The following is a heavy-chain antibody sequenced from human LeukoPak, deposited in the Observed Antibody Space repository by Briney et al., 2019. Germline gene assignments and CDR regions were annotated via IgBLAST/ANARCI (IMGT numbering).Heavy chain of an antibody. CDR1: GFTFSNYW. J-gene: IGHJ4*02. CDR2: INYDGSGE. CDR3: ARWQSQVVHSGFDY. D-gene: IGHD1-1*01. Sequence: PGGSLRLSCAASGFTFSNYWMSWVRQAPGKGLEWVANINYDGSGEYYVDSVKGRFTISRDNAKNSLDLQMNSLRAEDTAVYYCARWQSQVVHSGFDYWGQGALVTVSS. V-gene: IGHV3-7*05.